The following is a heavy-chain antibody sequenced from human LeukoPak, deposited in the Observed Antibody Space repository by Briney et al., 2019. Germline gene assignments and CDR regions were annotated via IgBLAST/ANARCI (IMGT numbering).Heavy chain of an antibody. V-gene: IGHV4-39*01. CDR2: IYYSETT. D-gene: IGHD3-9*01. Sequence: SETLSLTCTVSGGSIGTTNYYWGWLRQPPGTGLEWIGSIYYSETTYDNPSLESQVTICIETSKNQFALSLSSVTAADTAVYYGARQRADYFYYYVDVWGKGTTVTVS. CDR1: GGSIGTTNYY. J-gene: IGHJ6*03. CDR3: ARQRADYFYYYVDV.